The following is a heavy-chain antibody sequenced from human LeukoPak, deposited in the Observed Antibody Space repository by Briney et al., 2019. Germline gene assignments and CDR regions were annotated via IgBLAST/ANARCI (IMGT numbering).Heavy chain of an antibody. Sequence: GGSLRLSCAASGFAFGDFWMSWVRQTPGKGLESVATIKQDGSAKEYVDSAKGRFTISRDNAKNSLYLQMNSLRAEDTAVYYCAAELRFSNWFDPWGQGTLVTVSS. CDR3: AAELRFSNWFDP. J-gene: IGHJ5*02. CDR1: GFAFGDFW. V-gene: IGHV3-7*01. CDR2: IKQDGSAK. D-gene: IGHD3-3*01.